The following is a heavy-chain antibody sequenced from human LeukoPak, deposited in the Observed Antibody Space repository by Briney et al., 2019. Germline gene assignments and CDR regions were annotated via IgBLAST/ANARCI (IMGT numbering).Heavy chain of an antibody. CDR3: ARGRGYCRSTSCRRGIFDY. CDR2: ISAYNGNT. Sequence: ASVKVSCKASGYTFSSYGISWVRQAPGQGLEWMGWISAYNGNTKYAQKLQGRVTMTTDTSTSTTYMELRSLRSDDTAVYYCARGRGYCRSTSCRRGIFDYWGQGTLVTASS. V-gene: IGHV1-18*01. J-gene: IGHJ4*02. CDR1: GYTFSSYG. D-gene: IGHD2-2*01.